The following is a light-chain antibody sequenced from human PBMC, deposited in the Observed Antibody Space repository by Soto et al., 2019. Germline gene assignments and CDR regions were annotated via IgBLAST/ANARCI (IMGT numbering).Light chain of an antibody. CDR1: QTVKNEY. J-gene: IGKJ4*01. Sequence: EIVLTQSPGTLSLSPGERATLSCRASQTVKNEYLAWYQQRRGLAPRLLIYGASGRATGIPDRFSGSGSGTDFTLTITRLEPEDFAVYYCQQYGTSPLTFGGGTKVDI. V-gene: IGKV3-20*01. CDR2: GAS. CDR3: QQYGTSPLT.